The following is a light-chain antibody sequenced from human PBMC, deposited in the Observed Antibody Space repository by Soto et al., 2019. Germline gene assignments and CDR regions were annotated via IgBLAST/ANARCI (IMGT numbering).Light chain of an antibody. CDR2: DSS. CDR1: QNINKN. Sequence: DIRMTQSPSSLSASVGDSVTISCRASQNINKNLNWYQQKSGKAPSLLIYDSSTFQSGVPSRFSGSGSGTEFPLAITHLQPEDFASYYCQQSFHTPYTFGQGTKLEI. J-gene: IGKJ2*01. V-gene: IGKV1-39*01. CDR3: QQSFHTPYT.